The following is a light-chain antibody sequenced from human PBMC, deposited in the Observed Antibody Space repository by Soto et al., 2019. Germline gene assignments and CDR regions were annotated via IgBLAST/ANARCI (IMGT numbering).Light chain of an antibody. V-gene: IGLV2-14*01. CDR1: SSDVGGYNY. CDR3: SSYTSSSTPVV. J-gene: IGLJ2*01. CDR2: DVS. Sequence: QSALTQPASVSGSPGQSITISCTGTSSDVGGYNYVSWYQQHPGKAPKLMIYDVSNRPSGVSNRFSGSKSGNTASLTISGRQAEDEADYYCSSYTSSSTPVVFGGGTTLNVL.